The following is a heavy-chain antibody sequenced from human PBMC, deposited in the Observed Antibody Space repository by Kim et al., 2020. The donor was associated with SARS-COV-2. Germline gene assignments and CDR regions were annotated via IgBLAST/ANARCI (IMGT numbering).Heavy chain of an antibody. CDR1: GGSFSDYY. D-gene: IGHD2-15*01. Sequence: SETLSLTCAVYGGSFSDYYWSWIRQTPGKGLEWIGKINHSGITNYNPSLKSRVTISVDTSKNQISLKLSSVTAADTAVYYCARGLVVVAEVGGFDFWGQG. J-gene: IGHJ3*01. CDR2: INHSGIT. CDR3: ARGLVVVAEVGGFDF. V-gene: IGHV4-34*01.